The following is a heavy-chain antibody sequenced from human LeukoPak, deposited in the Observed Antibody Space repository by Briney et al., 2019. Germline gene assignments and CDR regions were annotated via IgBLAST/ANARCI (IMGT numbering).Heavy chain of an antibody. CDR2: ISTYNGNT. V-gene: IGHV1-18*01. D-gene: IGHD6-19*01. J-gene: IGHJ4*02. Sequence: ASVKLSCKASGYTFTDYGVHWVRQAPGQGLEWMGWISTYNGNTHYVQNLQDRVAMTTDASTSTAFMELRSLRSDDTAVYYCARVLGRQIAVAGDDYWGQGTLVTVSS. CDR1: GYTFTDYG. CDR3: ARVLGRQIAVAGDDY.